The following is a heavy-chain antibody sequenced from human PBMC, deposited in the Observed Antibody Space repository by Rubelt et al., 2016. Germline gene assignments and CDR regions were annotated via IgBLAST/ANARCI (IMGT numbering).Heavy chain of an antibody. V-gene: IGHV4-39*07. CDR2: IYYSGST. J-gene: IGHJ4*02. Sequence: QLQLQESGPGLVKPSETLSLTCTVSGGSISSSSYYWGWIRQPPGKGLEWIGSIYYSGSTYYNPSLKSRVTISVDTSKNQFSLKLSSVTAADTAVYYCARGYNFWSGYWDYWGQGNLVTVSS. CDR1: GGSISSSSYY. D-gene: IGHD3-3*01. CDR3: ARGYNFWSGYWDY.